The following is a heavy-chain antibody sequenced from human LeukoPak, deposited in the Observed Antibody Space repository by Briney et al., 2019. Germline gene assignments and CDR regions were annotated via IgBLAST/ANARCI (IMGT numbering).Heavy chain of an antibody. CDR1: GGPFRSYY. CDR3: ARRIYCSSTSCSNAFDI. CDR2: IYYSGST. J-gene: IGHJ3*02. Sequence: SDTLSLICTVSGGPFRSYYWSWIRQPPGKALEWIGDIYYSGSTNYKPSLKSRVTIPVDTSKNQFSLKLSSVTAADTAVYYCARRIYCSSTSCSNAFDIWGQGTMVTVSS. D-gene: IGHD2-2*01. V-gene: IGHV4-59*07.